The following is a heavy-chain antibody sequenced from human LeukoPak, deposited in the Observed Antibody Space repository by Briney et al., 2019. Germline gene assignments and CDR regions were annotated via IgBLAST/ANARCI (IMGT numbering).Heavy chain of an antibody. CDR3: AKEGTPQVSTWYDL. Sequence: GRSLRLSCAASGFSFSTYGMHWVRQAPGKGLEWVAVISYEGGTQHYADSVKGRFIISRDNPRNTLYLQMNILRTEDTAVYYCAKEGTPQVSTWYDLWGQGTQVIVSS. CDR1: GFSFSTYG. D-gene: IGHD3-10*01. V-gene: IGHV3-30*18. J-gene: IGHJ5*02. CDR2: ISYEGGTQ.